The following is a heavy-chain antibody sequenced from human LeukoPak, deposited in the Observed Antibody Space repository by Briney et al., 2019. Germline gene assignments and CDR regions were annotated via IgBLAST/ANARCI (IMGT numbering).Heavy chain of an antibody. J-gene: IGHJ4*02. CDR1: GGTFSSYA. Sequence: ASVKVSCKASGGTFSSYAISWVRQAPGQGLEWMGGIIPIFGTANYAQKFQGRVTITTDESTSTAYMELSSLRAEDTAVYYCVLSSSWYRGFDYWGQGTLVTVSS. V-gene: IGHV1-69*05. CDR2: IIPIFGTA. CDR3: VLSSSWYRGFDY. D-gene: IGHD6-13*01.